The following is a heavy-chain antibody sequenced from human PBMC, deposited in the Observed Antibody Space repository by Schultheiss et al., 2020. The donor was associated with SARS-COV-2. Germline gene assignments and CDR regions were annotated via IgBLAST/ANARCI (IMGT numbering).Heavy chain of an antibody. J-gene: IGHJ6*02. CDR3: ARVFPPHRAVVVVAATPGPSDYYYYYGMDV. Sequence: GESLKISCAASGFTFSSYAMHWVRQAPGKGLEWVAAISYDGSNKYYADSVKGRFTISRDNAKNSLYLQMNSLRAEDTAVYYCARVFPPHRAVVVVAATPGPSDYYYYYGMDVWGQGTTVTVSS. CDR1: GFTFSSYA. V-gene: IGHV3-30-3*01. CDR2: ISYDGSNK. D-gene: IGHD2-15*01.